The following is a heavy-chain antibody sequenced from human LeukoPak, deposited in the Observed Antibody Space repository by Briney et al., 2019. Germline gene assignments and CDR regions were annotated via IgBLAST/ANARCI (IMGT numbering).Heavy chain of an antibody. J-gene: IGHJ4*02. Sequence: SETLSLTCTVSGGSISSGGYYWSWIRQHPGKGLEWIGYIYYSGSAYYNPSLKSRITISVDTSKNQFSLKLSSVTAADTAVYYCARLRGGDLFDYWGQGTLVTVSS. CDR1: GGSISSGGYY. V-gene: IGHV4-31*03. CDR2: IYYSGSA. D-gene: IGHD2-21*02. CDR3: ARLRGGDLFDY.